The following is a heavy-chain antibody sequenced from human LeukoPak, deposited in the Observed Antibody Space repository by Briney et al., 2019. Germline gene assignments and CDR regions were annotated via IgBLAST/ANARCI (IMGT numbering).Heavy chain of an antibody. D-gene: IGHD1-1*01. V-gene: IGHV4-39*07. J-gene: IGHJ4*02. Sequence: SETLSLTCTVSGGSISSSSYYWGWIRQPPGKGLEWIGSIYYSGSTYYNPSLKSRVTISVDTSKNQFSLKLSSVTAADTAVYYCASRYSWNDPFLFDYWGQGTLVTVSS. CDR1: GGSISSSSYY. CDR3: ASRYSWNDPFLFDY. CDR2: IYYSGST.